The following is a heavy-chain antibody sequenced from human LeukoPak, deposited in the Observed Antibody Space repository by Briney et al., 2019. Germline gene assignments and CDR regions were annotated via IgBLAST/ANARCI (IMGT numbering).Heavy chain of an antibody. J-gene: IGHJ5*02. Sequence: GGSLRLSCTASGFSFSIYAMSWVRQAPGKGLEWVSGISASAGFTYYADSVKGRFTISRDNSKTTLYLQMNSMRAEDTAVYYCAKSPDGYTPYSYDPWGQGTLVSVSS. V-gene: IGHV3-23*01. D-gene: IGHD5-24*01. CDR3: AKSPDGYTPYSYDP. CDR1: GFSFSIYA. CDR2: ISASAGFT.